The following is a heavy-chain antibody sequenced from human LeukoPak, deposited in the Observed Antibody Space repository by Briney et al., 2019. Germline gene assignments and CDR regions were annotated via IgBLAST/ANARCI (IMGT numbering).Heavy chain of an antibody. CDR1: GFTFDDYA. CDR3: ARDQGQPGVNNWFDP. Sequence: PGGSLRLSCAASGFTFDDYAMRWVRQAPGKGLEWVSGISWNSGSIGYADSVKGRFTISRDNAKNSLYLQMNSLRAEDTAVYYCARDQGQPGVNNWFDPWGQGTLVTVSS. CDR2: ISWNSGSI. D-gene: IGHD3-10*01. V-gene: IGHV3-9*01. J-gene: IGHJ5*02.